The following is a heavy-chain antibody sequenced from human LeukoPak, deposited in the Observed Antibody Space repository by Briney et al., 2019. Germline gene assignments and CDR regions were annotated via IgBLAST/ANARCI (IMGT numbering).Heavy chain of an antibody. CDR3: ARAGGGIVVVPAAISRRYFDY. J-gene: IGHJ4*02. V-gene: IGHV4-34*01. CDR1: GGSFSGYY. Sequence: SETLSLTCAVYGGSFSGYYWSWIRQPPGKGLEWIGGINHSGSTNYNPSLKSRVTISVDTSKNQFSLKLSSVTAADTAVYYCARAGGGIVVVPAAISRRYFDYWGQGTLVTVSS. CDR2: INHSGST. D-gene: IGHD2-2*01.